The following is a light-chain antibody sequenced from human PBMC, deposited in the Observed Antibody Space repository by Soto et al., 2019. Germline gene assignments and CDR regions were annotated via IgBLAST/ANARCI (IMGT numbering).Light chain of an antibody. V-gene: IGLV2-8*01. CDR1: SSDIGAYNY. Sequence: QSALAQPPSASGSPGQSVTISCTGTSSDIGAYNYVSWYQQYPGKAPKLIIYDVNQRPSGVPDRFSGSKSGNTASLTVPGLQAEDEAVYYCNSFAGGAHVVFGGGTKLTVL. J-gene: IGLJ2*01. CDR2: DVN. CDR3: NSFAGGAHVV.